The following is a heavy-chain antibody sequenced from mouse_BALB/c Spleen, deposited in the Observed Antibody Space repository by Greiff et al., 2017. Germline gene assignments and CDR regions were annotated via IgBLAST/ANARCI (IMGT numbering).Heavy chain of an antibody. CDR1: GFNIKDTY. CDR3: VYDGYSWFAY. J-gene: IGHJ3*01. Sequence: VQLKESGAELVKPGASVKLSCTASGFNIKDTYMHWVKQRPEQGLEWIGRIDPANGNTKYDPKFQGKATITADTSSNTAYLQLSSLTTEDTAVYYCVYDGYSWFAYWGQGTLVTVSA. D-gene: IGHD2-3*01. CDR2: IDPANGNT. V-gene: IGHV14-3*02.